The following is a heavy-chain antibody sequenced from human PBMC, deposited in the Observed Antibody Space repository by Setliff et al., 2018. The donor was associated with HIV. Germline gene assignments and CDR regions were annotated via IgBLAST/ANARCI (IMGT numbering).Heavy chain of an antibody. D-gene: IGHD3-3*01. Sequence: PGGSLRLSCAASGFTFNSYGMHWVRQAPGKGLEWVALIWYDASKKEYADSVKGRFNILRDDSKKTVDLQVNSLRADDTAVYYCVKDVVKFWSGSGALDFWGPGTLVTVSS. CDR3: VKDVVKFWSGSGALDF. CDR1: GFTFNSYG. V-gene: IGHV3-33*06. CDR2: IWYDASKK. J-gene: IGHJ4*02.